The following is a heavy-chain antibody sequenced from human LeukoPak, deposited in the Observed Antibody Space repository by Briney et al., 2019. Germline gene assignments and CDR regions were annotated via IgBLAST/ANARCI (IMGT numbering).Heavy chain of an antibody. J-gene: IGHJ4*02. D-gene: IGHD2-21*02. CDR1: GFTFSSYW. CDR2: IKQDGSEK. Sequence: GGSLRLSCTASGFTFSSYWMSWVRQAPGKGLEWVANIKQDGSEKYYVDSVKGRFTISRDNAKNSLYLQMNSLRAEDTAVYYCAKLKVGDSYTPFDYGGQGTRVTVSS. V-gene: IGHV3-7*03. CDR3: AKLKVGDSYTPFDY.